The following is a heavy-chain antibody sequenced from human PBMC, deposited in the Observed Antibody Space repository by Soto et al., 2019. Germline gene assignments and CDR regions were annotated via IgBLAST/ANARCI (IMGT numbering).Heavy chain of an antibody. CDR1: GGSMSVSSYY. V-gene: IGHV4-39*01. Sequence: QVQLQQSGPGLVKPSETLSLTCTVSGGSMSVSSYYWGWIRQPPGKGLEWIGNIHYSGNSDYNPTLESRVTISIDTSVSQFSLKLRSVIAADTAVYYCVRQAGGGARGVPYYYGLDVWGQGTTLTVSS. CDR2: IHYSGNS. CDR3: VRQAGGGARGVPYYYGLDV. J-gene: IGHJ6*02. D-gene: IGHD3-10*01.